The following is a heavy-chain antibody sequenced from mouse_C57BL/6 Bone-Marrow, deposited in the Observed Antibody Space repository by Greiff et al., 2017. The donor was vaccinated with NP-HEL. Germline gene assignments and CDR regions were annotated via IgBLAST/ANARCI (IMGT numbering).Heavy chain of an antibody. CDR3: ARSTMVTTGDY. CDR1: GYTFTSYW. Sequence: QVQLQQPGAELVKPGASVKMSCKASGYTFTSYWITWVKQRPGQGLEWIGEIYPGSGSTNYNEKFKSKATLTVDTSSSTAYMQLSSLTSEDSAVYYCARSTMVTTGDYWGQGTTLTVSS. D-gene: IGHD2-2*01. V-gene: IGHV1-55*01. J-gene: IGHJ2*01. CDR2: IYPGSGST.